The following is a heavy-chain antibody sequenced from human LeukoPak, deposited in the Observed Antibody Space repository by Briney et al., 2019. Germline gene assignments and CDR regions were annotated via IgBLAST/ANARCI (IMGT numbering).Heavy chain of an antibody. D-gene: IGHD4-11*01. J-gene: IGHJ4*02. CDR1: GFTFSSYA. V-gene: IGHV3-23*01. CDR2: ISGSGENT. Sequence: PGGSLRLSCAASGFTFSSYAMSWVRQAPGKGLEWVSAISGSGENTNYADSVKGRFTMSRDNSRNMLYLQMNSLRAEDTAVYYCAKAGDYSYFDYWGQGTLVTVSS. CDR3: AKAGDYSYFDY.